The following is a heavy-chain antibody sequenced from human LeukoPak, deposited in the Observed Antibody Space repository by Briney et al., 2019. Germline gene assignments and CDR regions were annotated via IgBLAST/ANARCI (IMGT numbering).Heavy chain of an antibody. Sequence: PGGSLRLSCAASGFTFSSYGMSWVRQAPGKGLEWVSAISGSGGSTYYADSVKGRFTISRDNSKNTLYLRMNSLRAEDTAVYYCAKSPYSSSWNNFDYWGQGTLVTVSS. J-gene: IGHJ4*02. D-gene: IGHD6-13*01. CDR3: AKSPYSSSWNNFDY. V-gene: IGHV3-23*01. CDR2: ISGSGGST. CDR1: GFTFSSYG.